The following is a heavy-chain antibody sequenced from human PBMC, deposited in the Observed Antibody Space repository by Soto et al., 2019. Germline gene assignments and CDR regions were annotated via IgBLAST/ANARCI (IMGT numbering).Heavy chain of an antibody. J-gene: IGHJ4*02. D-gene: IGHD5-12*01. V-gene: IGHV4-39*01. CDR1: GGSISSSSYY. CDR2: IYYSGST. Sequence: SETLSLTCTVSGGSISSSSYYWGWIRQPPGKGLEWIGSIYYSGSTYYNPSLKSRVTISVDTSKNQFSLKLSSVTAADTAVYYCASRISTPDKDGYNPFDYWGQGTLVTVS. CDR3: ASRISTPDKDGYNPFDY.